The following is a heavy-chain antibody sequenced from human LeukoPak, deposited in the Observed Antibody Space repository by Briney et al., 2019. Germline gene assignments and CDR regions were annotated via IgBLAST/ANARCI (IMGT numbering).Heavy chain of an antibody. J-gene: IGHJ4*02. V-gene: IGHV3-48*03. CDR3: ARDSPPDY. Sequence: TGGSLRLSCAASGFTFSSFEMNWVRQAPGKGLEWISYISASGTLTHYAGSVEGRFTISRDNAKNSLYLQVNSLRAEDTAVYYCARDSPPDYWGQGTPVTVSS. CDR2: ISASGTLT. CDR1: GFTFSSFE.